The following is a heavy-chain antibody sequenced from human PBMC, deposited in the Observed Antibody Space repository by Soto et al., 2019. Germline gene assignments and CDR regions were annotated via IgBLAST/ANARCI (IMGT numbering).Heavy chain of an antibody. V-gene: IGHV4-59*01. CDR1: GGSISSYY. CDR3: ARDGYYYDSSGYQRVYCFDY. Sequence: PSETLSLTCTVSGGSISSYYWSWIRQPPGKGLEWIGYIFYSGSTNYNPSLKSRVTISVDTSKNQFSLKLSSVTAADTAVYYCARDGYYYDSSGYQRVYCFDYWGQGTLVNVSS. J-gene: IGHJ4*02. D-gene: IGHD3-22*01. CDR2: IFYSGST.